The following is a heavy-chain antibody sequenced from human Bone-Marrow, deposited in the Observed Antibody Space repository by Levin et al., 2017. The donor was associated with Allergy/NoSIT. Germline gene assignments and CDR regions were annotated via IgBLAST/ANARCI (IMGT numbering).Heavy chain of an antibody. V-gene: IGHV4-59*08. J-gene: IGHJ5*01. CDR1: FASIRIFY. CDR3: ARQAVPAAMNGFDS. D-gene: IGHD2-2*01. CDR2: IYYSGST. Sequence: SETLSLPFPFSFASIRIFYCIWIRQPPGKGLAWIGYIYYSGSTNYSPSLKSRVSMSADMSRNQVYLTMSSVTAADTAVYYCARQAVPAAMNGFDSWGQGTLVTVSS.